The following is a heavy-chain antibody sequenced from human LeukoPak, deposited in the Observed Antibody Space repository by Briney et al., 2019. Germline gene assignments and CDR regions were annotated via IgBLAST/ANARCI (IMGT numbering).Heavy chain of an antibody. V-gene: IGHV1-18*01. Sequence: ASVKVSCKASGYTFTSYGISWVRQAPGQGLEWMGWISAYNGNTNYAQKLQGRVTMTTDTSTSTAYMELRSLRSDDTAVYYCARERTYYDILTGYYKAPSDAFDIWGQGTMVTVTS. CDR2: ISAYNGNT. CDR1: GYTFTSYG. D-gene: IGHD3-9*01. J-gene: IGHJ3*02. CDR3: ARERTYYDILTGYYKAPSDAFDI.